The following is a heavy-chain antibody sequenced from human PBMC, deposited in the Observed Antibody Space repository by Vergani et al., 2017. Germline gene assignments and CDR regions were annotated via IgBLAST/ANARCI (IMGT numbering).Heavy chain of an antibody. CDR1: GGSISSSSYY. CDR3: ARDGGSIYGSGSYYIDY. J-gene: IGHJ4*02. CDR2: IYYSGST. D-gene: IGHD3-10*01. V-gene: IGHV4-39*07. Sequence: QLQLQESGPGLVKPSETLSLTCTVSGGSISSSSYYWGWIRQPPGKGLEWIGSIYYSGSTYYNPSLKSRVTISVDTSKNQFSLKLSSVTAADTAVYYCARDGGSIYGSGSYYIDYWGQGTLVTVSS.